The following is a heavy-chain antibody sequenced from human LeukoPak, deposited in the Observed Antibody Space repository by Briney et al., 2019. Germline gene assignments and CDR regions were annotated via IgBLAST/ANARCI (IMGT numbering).Heavy chain of an antibody. CDR1: GYIFSNYW. D-gene: IGHD6-19*01. V-gene: IGHV5-51*01. CDR3: ARLGAAGTGFDY. CDR2: IYPRDSDT. J-gene: IGHJ4*02. Sequence: GEPLKISCQASGYIFSNYWIGWVRQMPGKGLEWMGIIYPRDSDTRYSPSFQGQVTISADKSISTAYLQWRSLKASDTAMYYCARLGAAGTGFDYWGQGTLVTVSS.